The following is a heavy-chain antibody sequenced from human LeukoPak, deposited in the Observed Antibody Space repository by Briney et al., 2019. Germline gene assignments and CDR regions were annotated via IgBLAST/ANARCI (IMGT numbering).Heavy chain of an antibody. CDR1: GFTFTSSA. V-gene: IGHV1-58*02. CDR2: IVVCSGNT. CDR3: AAAYSSGWYGTLDY. J-gene: IGHJ4*02. D-gene: IGHD6-19*01. Sequence: ASVKVSCKASGFTFTSSAMQWVRQARGQRLEWIGWIVVCSGNTNYAQKFQERVTITRDMSTSTVYMELSSLRSEGTAVYYCAAAYSSGWYGTLDYWGQGTLVTVSS.